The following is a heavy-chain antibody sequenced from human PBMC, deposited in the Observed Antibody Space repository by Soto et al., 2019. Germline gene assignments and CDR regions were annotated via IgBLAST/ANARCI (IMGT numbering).Heavy chain of an antibody. CDR3: ARLGSATGSPDFDY. CDR1: GGSLSSFY. Sequence: PSETLSLTCTVSGGSLSSFYWSWIRQPPGKGLEWIASIHYSGGTNYNPSLKSRVTILVDTSKNQFSLRLTSLTAADTAVYYCARLGSATGSPDFDYWGQGTLVTVSS. CDR2: IHYSGGT. V-gene: IGHV4-59*08. D-gene: IGHD3-10*01. J-gene: IGHJ4*02.